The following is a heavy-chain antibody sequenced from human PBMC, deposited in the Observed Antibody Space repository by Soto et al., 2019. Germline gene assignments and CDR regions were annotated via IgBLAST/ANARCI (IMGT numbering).Heavy chain of an antibody. Sequence: PSDTLTLTCAVSGCSIRSDYWWTWVRQPPGKGLEWIAEMYHSGSTNHNPSLKSRVTISVDKSKNQISLKLSSVTAADTAVYYCARVLSSGWSRFDYWGQGTLVTVSS. V-gene: IGHV4-4*02. J-gene: IGHJ4*02. D-gene: IGHD6-19*01. CDR2: MYHSGST. CDR3: ARVLSSGWSRFDY. CDR1: GCSIRSDYW.